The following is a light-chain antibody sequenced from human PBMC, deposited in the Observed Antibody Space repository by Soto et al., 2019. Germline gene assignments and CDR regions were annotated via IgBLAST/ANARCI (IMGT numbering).Light chain of an antibody. CDR1: SSNIGGNT. V-gene: IGLV1-44*01. CDR2: GNN. CDR3: ATWDDSLNAVV. J-gene: IGLJ2*01. Sequence: QSVLTQPPSASGTPGQRVTISCSGSSSNIGGNTVDWHQQLPGTAPKVLIYGNNQRPSGVPARFSGSKSGTSASLAISGLQSEDEAHYYWATWDDSLNAVVFGGGTKVTVL.